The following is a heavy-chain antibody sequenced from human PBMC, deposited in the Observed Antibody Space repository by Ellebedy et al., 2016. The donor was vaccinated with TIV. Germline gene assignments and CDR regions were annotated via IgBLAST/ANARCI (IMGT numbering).Heavy chain of an antibody. CDR3: ARVRLRPPTPFGY. V-gene: IGHV3-11*01. Sequence: PGGSLRLSCAASGFTFSDYDVAWVRQVPGKGLEWVSYISRSASTIYYADSVKGRFTISRDNAKNSLYLEMNSLKDEDTAVYYCARVRLRPPTPFGYWGQGTLVTVSS. D-gene: IGHD3-10*01. J-gene: IGHJ4*02. CDR1: GFTFSDYD. CDR2: ISRSASTI.